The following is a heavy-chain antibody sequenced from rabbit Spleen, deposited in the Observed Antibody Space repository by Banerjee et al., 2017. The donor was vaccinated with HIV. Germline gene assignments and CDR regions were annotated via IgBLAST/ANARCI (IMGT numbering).Heavy chain of an antibody. CDR1: GIDFSSSYF. D-gene: IGHD8-1*01. Sequence: QSLEESGGDLVKPGASLTLTCTASGIDFSSSYFMCWVRQAPGKGLEWIGCIRIVGSVVTWYASWAKGRFTISKTSSTTVTLQMTSLTAADTATYFCARDTGSSFSSYGMDLWGPGTLVTVS. CDR2: IRIVGSVVT. J-gene: IGHJ6*01. CDR3: ARDTGSSFSSYGMDL. V-gene: IGHV1S40*01.